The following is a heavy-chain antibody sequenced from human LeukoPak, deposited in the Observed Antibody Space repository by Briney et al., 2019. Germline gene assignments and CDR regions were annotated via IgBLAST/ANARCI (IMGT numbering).Heavy chain of an antibody. CDR2: IYHSGST. V-gene: IGHV4-4*02. CDR3: ARDVNGSGSYYNS. CDR1: GGSISSSNW. J-gene: IGHJ4*02. D-gene: IGHD3-10*01. Sequence: SETLSLTCTVSGGSISSSNWWSWVRQPPRKGLEWIGEIYHSGSTNYNPSLKSRVTISVDKSKDQFSLQLSSVTAADTAVYYCARDVNGSGSYYNSWGQGTLVTVSS.